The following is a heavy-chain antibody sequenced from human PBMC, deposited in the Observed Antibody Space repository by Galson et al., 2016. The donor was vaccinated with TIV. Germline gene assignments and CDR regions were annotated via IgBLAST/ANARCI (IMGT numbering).Heavy chain of an antibody. Sequence: SLTCNVSGGSISNAGYFWSWIRLHPGKDLEWIGNIYYSGSTYYNPSLKSRVTMSVDKSQNQFSLNLRSVTAADTAVYYCARWADSGSYYDYFQHWGQGTLVTVSS. V-gene: IGHV4-31*03. J-gene: IGHJ1*01. CDR1: GGSISNAGYF. D-gene: IGHD1-26*01. CDR3: ARWADSGSYYDYFQH. CDR2: IYYSGST.